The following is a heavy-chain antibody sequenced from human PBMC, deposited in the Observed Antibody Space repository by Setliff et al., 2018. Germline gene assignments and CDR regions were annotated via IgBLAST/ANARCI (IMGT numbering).Heavy chain of an antibody. CDR2: IYTSGST. Sequence: SETLSLTCTVSGGSISSGSYYWSWIRQPAGKGLGWIGRIYTSGSTDYNPSLKSRVTIPVDTSKNQFSLKLSSVTAADTAVYYCARDVRYYHGSGSYYNDWFDPWGQGTLVTVSS. CDR3: ARDVRYYHGSGSYYNDWFDP. J-gene: IGHJ5*02. V-gene: IGHV4-61*02. CDR1: GGSISSGSYY. D-gene: IGHD3-10*01.